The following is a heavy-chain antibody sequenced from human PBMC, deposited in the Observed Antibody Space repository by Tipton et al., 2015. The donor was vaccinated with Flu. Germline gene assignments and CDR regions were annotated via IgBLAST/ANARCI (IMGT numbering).Heavy chain of an antibody. D-gene: IGHD1-26*01. CDR3: ARVGGGSYFHYYYGMDV. J-gene: IGHJ6*02. CDR1: GGSISSYY. V-gene: IGHV4-4*07. CDR2: IYSSGST. Sequence: LRLSCTVSGGSISSYYWSWIRQPAGKGLEWIGRIYSSGSTNYNPSLKSRVTISVDTSKNQFSLKLSSVTAADTAVYYCARVGGGSYFHYYYGMDVWGQGTLVTVSS.